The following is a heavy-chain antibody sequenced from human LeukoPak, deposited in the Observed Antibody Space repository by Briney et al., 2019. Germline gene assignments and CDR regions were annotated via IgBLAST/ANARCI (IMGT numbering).Heavy chain of an antibody. CDR3: ASEVSIAVAGTGSDYYYGMDV. CDR2: IIPIFGTA. D-gene: IGHD6-19*01. CDR1: GYTFTSYG. V-gene: IGHV1-69*13. Sequence: SVKVSCKASGYTFTSYGISWVRQAPGQGLEWMGGIIPIFGTANYAQKFQGRVTITADESTSTAYMELSSLRSEDTAVYYCASEVSIAVAGTGSDYYYGMDVWGQGTTVTVSS. J-gene: IGHJ6*02.